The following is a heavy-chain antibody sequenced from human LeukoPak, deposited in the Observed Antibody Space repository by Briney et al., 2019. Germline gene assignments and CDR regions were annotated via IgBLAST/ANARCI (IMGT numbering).Heavy chain of an antibody. CDR3: ARSHSVYYYGSGSYKSGFDY. CDR2: MNPNSGNT. CDR1: GYTFTSCD. J-gene: IGHJ4*02. D-gene: IGHD3-10*01. V-gene: IGHV1-8*01. Sequence: ASVKVSCKASGYTFTSCDINWVRQATGQGLEWMGWMNPNSGNTGYAQKFQGRVTMTRNTSISTAYMELSSLRSEDTAVYYCARSHSVYYYGSGSYKSGFDYWGQGALVTVSS.